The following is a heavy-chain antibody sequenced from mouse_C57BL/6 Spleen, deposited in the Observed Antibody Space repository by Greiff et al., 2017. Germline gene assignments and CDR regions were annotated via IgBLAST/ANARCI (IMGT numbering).Heavy chain of an antibody. CDR3: ERPDYDYDAYYAMDY. CDR2: ISNGGGST. D-gene: IGHD2-4*01. V-gene: IGHV5-12*01. Sequence: EVHLVESGGGLVQPGGSLKLSCAASGFTFSDYYMYWVRQTPEQRLEWVAYISNGGGSTYYPDTVKGRFTISRDNAKNTLYLQMSRLKSEDTAMYYCERPDYDYDAYYAMDYWGQGTSVTVSS. CDR1: GFTFSDYY. J-gene: IGHJ4*01.